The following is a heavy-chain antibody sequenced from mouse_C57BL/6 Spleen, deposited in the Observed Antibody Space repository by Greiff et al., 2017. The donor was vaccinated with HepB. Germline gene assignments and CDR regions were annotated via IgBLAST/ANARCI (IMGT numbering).Heavy chain of an antibody. CDR2: IHPNSGST. D-gene: IGHD2-3*01. Sequence: VQLQQPGAELVKPGASVKLSCKASGYTFTSYWMHWVKQRPGQGLEWIGMIHPNSGSTNYNEKFKSKATLTVDKSSSTAYMQLSSLTSEDSAVYYCAREGLLHAMDYWGQGTSVTVSS. V-gene: IGHV1-64*01. J-gene: IGHJ4*01. CDR1: GYTFTSYW. CDR3: AREGLLHAMDY.